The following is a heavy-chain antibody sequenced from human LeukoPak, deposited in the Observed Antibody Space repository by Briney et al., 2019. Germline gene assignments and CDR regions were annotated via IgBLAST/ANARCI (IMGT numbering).Heavy chain of an antibody. CDR2: INPNSGGT. Sequence: ASVKVSCKASGYTFTGYYMHWVRQAPGQGLEWMGWINPNSGGTNYAQKFQGRVTMTRDMSISTAYMELSRLRSDDTAVYYCARDLSYCSSTSCFPSDYWGQGTLVTVSS. V-gene: IGHV1-2*02. J-gene: IGHJ4*02. CDR1: GYTFTGYY. CDR3: ARDLSYCSSTSCFPSDY. D-gene: IGHD2-2*01.